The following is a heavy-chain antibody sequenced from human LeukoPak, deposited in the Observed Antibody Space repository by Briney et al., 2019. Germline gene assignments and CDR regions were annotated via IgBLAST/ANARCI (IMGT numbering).Heavy chain of an antibody. CDR1: GGPLSSYY. V-gene: IGHV4-59*08. CDR3: ARSRPTYYYDSSGTNFDY. CDR2: IYYSGST. D-gene: IGHD3-22*01. Sequence: KPSETPSLTFTGPGGPLSSYYWGWIRQPPGKGLEWIGYIYYSGSTNYNPSLKSRVTISVDTSKNQFSLKLSSVTAAGTAVYYCARSRPTYYYDSSGTNFDYWGQGTLVTVSS. J-gene: IGHJ4*02.